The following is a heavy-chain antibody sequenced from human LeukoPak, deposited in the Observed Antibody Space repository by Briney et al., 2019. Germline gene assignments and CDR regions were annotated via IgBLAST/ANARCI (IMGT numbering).Heavy chain of an antibody. V-gene: IGHV3-53*01. J-gene: IGHJ4*02. Sequence: PGGSLRLSCAASGFTVSGNYMSWVRQAPGKGLEWVSVINSGGTYYADSVKGRFSISRDNSKNTLYLQMSSLRAEDTAVYYCARNGDYDYWGQGTLVTVSS. CDR3: ARNGDYDY. CDR1: GFTVSGNY. CDR2: INSGGT. D-gene: IGHD4-17*01.